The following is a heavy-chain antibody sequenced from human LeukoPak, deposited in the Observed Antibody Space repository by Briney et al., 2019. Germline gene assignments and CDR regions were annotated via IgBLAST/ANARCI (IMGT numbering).Heavy chain of an antibody. CDR3: ARDYGRSRDYGMDV. V-gene: IGHV3-48*04. CDR1: GFTFSSFH. Sequence: PGGSLRLSCAASGFTFSSFHINWVRQAPGKGLEWLSYISRDSTTIYYADSVKGRFTISRDNAKNTLYLQMNSLRAEDTAMYYCARDYGRSRDYGMDVWGQGTTVTVSS. J-gene: IGHJ6*02. CDR2: ISRDSTTI. D-gene: IGHD3-10*01.